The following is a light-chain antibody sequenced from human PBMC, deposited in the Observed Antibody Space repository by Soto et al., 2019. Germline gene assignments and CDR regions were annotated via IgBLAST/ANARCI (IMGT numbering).Light chain of an antibody. J-gene: IGKJ2*01. CDR2: DAS. Sequence: DIQMTQSPSSLSASVGDRVTITCRASQSIGTNLNWYHQKPGKAPNLLIYDASSLQSGVLSRFSGSGSGTDFTLTISSLQPEDFATYFCQQYYSFPRTFGQGTKLEIK. V-gene: IGKV1-39*01. CDR3: QQYYSFPRT. CDR1: QSIGTN.